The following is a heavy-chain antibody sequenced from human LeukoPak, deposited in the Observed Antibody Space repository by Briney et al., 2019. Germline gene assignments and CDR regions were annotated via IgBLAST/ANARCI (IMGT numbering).Heavy chain of an antibody. J-gene: IGHJ4*02. CDR3: ARMGYDSRGYYYPYYFDH. CDR1: LYSHPNYW. CDR2: IYPGDSDT. D-gene: IGHD3-22*01. Sequence: GGLTVSRMGSLYSHPNYWIGGVRQMPGKGLEGVGLIYPGDSDTRYSPSFQGQVTISADKSISAAYLQWRSLKASDTGIYHCARMGYDSRGYYYPYYFDHWGQGTLVSVFS. V-gene: IGHV5-51*01.